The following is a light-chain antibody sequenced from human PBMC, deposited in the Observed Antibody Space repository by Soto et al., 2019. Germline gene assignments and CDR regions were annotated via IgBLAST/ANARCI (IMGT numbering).Light chain of an antibody. J-gene: IGLJ3*02. Sequence: QSVLTQPASVSGSPGQSITISCTGTSSDVGGYNYVSWYQHRPGKAPKLMIYEVNYRPSGVSNRFSGSKSGNTASLTISGLQAEDEAEYYCSSYTTSSTLVFGGGTKVTVL. CDR2: EVN. V-gene: IGLV2-14*01. CDR3: SSYTTSSTLV. CDR1: SSDVGGYNY.